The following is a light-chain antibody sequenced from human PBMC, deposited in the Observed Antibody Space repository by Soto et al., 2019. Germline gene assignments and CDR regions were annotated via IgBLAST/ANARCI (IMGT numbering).Light chain of an antibody. CDR1: SSDIGAYNY. CDR2: EVS. J-gene: IGLJ1*01. Sequence: QSVLTQPASVSGSPGQSITISCTGTSSDIGAYNYVSWYQQHPGRAPKLIIYEVSNRPSGVSDRFSGSKSANTASLTISGLQAEDEADYYCSSYTSASTYVFGTGTKVTVL. V-gene: IGLV2-14*01. CDR3: SSYTSASTYV.